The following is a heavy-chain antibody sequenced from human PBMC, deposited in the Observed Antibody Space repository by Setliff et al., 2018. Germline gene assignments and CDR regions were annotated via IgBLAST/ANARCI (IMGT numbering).Heavy chain of an antibody. CDR1: GFTFSGYY. CDR3: TRERPYHYDSSGYVWYFDL. V-gene: IGHV3-49*04. Sequence: GGSLRLSCAASGFTFSGYYMQWVRQAPGKGLQWVGFFRGKGYGGTTEYAASVKGRFTISRDDSKSIAYLQMNSLKTEDTAVYYCTRERPYHYDSSGYVWYFDLWGRGTLVTVSS. J-gene: IGHJ2*01. D-gene: IGHD3-22*01. CDR2: FRGKGYGGTT.